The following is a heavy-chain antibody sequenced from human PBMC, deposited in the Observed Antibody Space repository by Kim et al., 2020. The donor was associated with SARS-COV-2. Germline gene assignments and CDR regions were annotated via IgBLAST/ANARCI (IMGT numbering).Heavy chain of an antibody. J-gene: IGHJ4*02. Sequence: SETLSLSCAVYGGSFSGYYWSWIRQSPGKGLEWIGEINYSGSTNYNPSLKSRVTISVDTSKNQFSLKRSSVTVADTAVYYCARGRVSGSGSFLYWGQGTL. V-gene: IGHV4-34*01. CDR1: GGSFSGYY. CDR3: ARGRVSGSGSFLY. D-gene: IGHD3-10*01. CDR2: INYSGST.